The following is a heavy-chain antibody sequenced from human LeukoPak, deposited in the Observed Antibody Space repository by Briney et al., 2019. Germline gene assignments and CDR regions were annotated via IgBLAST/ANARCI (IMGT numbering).Heavy chain of an antibody. Sequence: GESLRLSCVVSGSTFGTYAMSWVRQAPGKGQVWVSGISTDGSRPRYADSVNGRFTISRDNAKNTLYLQTNSLRAEDTAVYFCVRDGQGSTPLDYWGQGTLVTVSS. V-gene: IGHV3-74*01. CDR1: GSTFGTYA. D-gene: IGHD2-15*01. CDR2: ISTDGSRP. CDR3: VRDGQGSTPLDY. J-gene: IGHJ4*02.